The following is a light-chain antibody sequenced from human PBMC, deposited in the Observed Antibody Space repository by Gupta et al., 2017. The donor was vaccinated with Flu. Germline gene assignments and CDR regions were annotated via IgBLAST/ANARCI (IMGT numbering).Light chain of an antibody. J-gene: IGKJ4*01. CDR1: QSVTSH. CDR3: QQENNWPLT. V-gene: IGKV3-15*01. Sequence: PATLSWSPGERATLSCRASQSVTSHLAWYQQKPGQDPRLLIYGASTRATIIPARFSGSGYETEFTLTISSLQSEDFAVYCCQQENNWPLTFGRGTKVDIK. CDR2: GAS.